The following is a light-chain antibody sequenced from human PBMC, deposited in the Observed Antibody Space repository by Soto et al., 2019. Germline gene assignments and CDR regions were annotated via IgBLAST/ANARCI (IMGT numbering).Light chain of an antibody. CDR1: SSDIGGCGY. V-gene: IGLV2-8*01. CDR2: EVS. Sequence: QSVLTQPPSASGSPGQWVTISCTGSSSDIGGCGYVYWYQQLPGTAPKLLIFEVSKRSSGVPDRFSGSKSGNTASLTVSGLQAEDEADYYCSSYAGTNSDVVFGGGTKLTVL. J-gene: IGLJ2*01. CDR3: SSYAGTNSDVV.